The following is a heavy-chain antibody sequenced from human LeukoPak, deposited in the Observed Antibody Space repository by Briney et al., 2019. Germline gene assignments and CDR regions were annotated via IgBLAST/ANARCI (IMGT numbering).Heavy chain of an antibody. J-gene: IGHJ5*02. CDR3: ARGGEQQLGWFDP. CDR1: GFTFSSYW. Sequence: PGGSLRLSCAASGFTFSSYWMSWVRQAPGKGLEWVANIKQDGSEKYYVDSVKGRFTISRDNAKNSLYLQMNSLRAEDTAVYYCARGGEQQLGWFDPWGQGTLVTVSS. CDR2: IKQDGSEK. V-gene: IGHV3-7*03. D-gene: IGHD6-13*01.